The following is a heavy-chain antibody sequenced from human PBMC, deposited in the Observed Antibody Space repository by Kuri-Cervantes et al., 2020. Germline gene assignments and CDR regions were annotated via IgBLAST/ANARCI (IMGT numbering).Heavy chain of an antibody. V-gene: IGHV4-59*01. Sequence: GSLRLSCAVYGGSFSGYYWSWIRQPPGKGLEWIGYIYYSGSTNYNPPLKSRVTISVDTSKNQFSLKLSSVTAADTAVYYCARDARDDAFDIWGQGTMVTVSS. J-gene: IGHJ3*02. CDR3: ARDARDDAFDI. CDR2: IYYSGST. CDR1: GGSFSGYY.